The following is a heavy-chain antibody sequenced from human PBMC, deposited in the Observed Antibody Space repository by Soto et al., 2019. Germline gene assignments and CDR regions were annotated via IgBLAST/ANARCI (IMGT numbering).Heavy chain of an antibody. CDR2: IYYSGST. CDR3: ARDGIKGSGSYYYGMDV. CDR1: GGSISSGDYY. J-gene: IGHJ6*02. D-gene: IGHD3-10*01. Sequence: QVQLQESGPGLVKPSQTLSLTCTVSGGSISSGDYYWSWIRQPPGKGLEWIGYIYYSGSTYYNPSLKSRVTISVDRSKNQFALKLSSVSAADTAVYYCARDGIKGSGSYYYGMDVWGQGTTVTVSS. V-gene: IGHV4-30-4*01.